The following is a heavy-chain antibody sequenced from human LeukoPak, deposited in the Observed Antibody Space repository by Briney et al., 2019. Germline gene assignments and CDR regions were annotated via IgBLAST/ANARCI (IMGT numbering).Heavy chain of an antibody. CDR2: INPNSGGT. J-gene: IGHJ4*02. Sequence: GASVKVSCKASGYTFTGYYMHWVRQAPGQGLEWMGWINPNSGGTNYAQKFQGRVTMTRDTSISTAHMELSRLRSDDTAVYYCAKYFWSGPVYYFDYWGQGTLVTVSS. CDR3: AKYFWSGPVYYFDY. D-gene: IGHD3-3*01. V-gene: IGHV1-2*02. CDR1: GYTFTGYY.